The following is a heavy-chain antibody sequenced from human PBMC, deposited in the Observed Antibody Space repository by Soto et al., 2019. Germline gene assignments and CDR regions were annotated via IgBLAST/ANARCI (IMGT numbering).Heavy chain of an antibody. Sequence: ASVKVSCKASGYTFTSYGISWVRQAPGQGLEWMGWISAYNGNTNYAQKLQGRVTMTTDTSTSTDYMELRSLRSDDTAVYYCARAEGQQWLRREGYGMDVWGQGTPVTVSS. CDR1: GYTFTSYG. CDR3: ARAEGQQWLRREGYGMDV. J-gene: IGHJ6*02. D-gene: IGHD6-19*01. V-gene: IGHV1-18*04. CDR2: ISAYNGNT.